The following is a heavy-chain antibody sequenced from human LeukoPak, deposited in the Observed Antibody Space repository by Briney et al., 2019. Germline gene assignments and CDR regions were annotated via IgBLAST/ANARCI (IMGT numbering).Heavy chain of an antibody. J-gene: IGHJ3*02. CDR3: ARERDAFDT. V-gene: IGHV3-48*01. Sequence: PGGSLRLSXAASGFTFSSYSMNWVRQAPGKGLEWVSYISSSSSTIYYADSVKGRFTISRDNAKNSLYLQMNSLRAEDTAVYYCARERDAFDTWGQGTMVTVSS. CDR1: GFTFSSYS. CDR2: ISSSSSTI.